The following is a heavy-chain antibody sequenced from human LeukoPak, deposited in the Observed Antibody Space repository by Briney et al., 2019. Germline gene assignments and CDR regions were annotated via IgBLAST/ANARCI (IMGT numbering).Heavy chain of an antibody. CDR1: GFTFDDYA. Sequence: GGSLRLSCAASGFTFDDYAMHWVRQAPGKGLEWVSGISWNSGSIGYADSVKGRFTISRDNSKNTLYLQMNSLRAEDTAVYYCAKDSGERSGVFDYWGQGTLVTVSS. V-gene: IGHV3-9*01. J-gene: IGHJ4*02. D-gene: IGHD2-15*01. CDR2: ISWNSGSI. CDR3: AKDSGERSGVFDY.